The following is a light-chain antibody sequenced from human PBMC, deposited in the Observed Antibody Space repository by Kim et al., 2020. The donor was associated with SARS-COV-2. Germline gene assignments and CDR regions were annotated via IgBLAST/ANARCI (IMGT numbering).Light chain of an antibody. J-gene: IGLJ2*01. CDR3: SSYVGSNYVV. Sequence: QSALTQPPSASGSPGQSVTISCTGTSSDVGGYNYVSWYQQHPGKAPKLMIYEVSKRPSGVPDRFSGSKSGNTASLTVSGLQAEDEADYYCSSYVGSNYVVFGGGTQLTVL. V-gene: IGLV2-8*01. CDR1: SSDVGGYNY. CDR2: EVS.